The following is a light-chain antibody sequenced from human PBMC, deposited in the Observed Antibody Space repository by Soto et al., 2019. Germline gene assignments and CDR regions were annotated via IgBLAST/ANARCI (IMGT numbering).Light chain of an antibody. CDR2: AAS. J-gene: IGKJ3*01. V-gene: IGKV1-9*01. CDR3: QQLNSYPPFT. CDR1: QGISSY. Sequence: DIQLTQSPSFLSASVGDRVTITCRASQGISSYLAWYQQKPGKAPKLLIYAASTLQSGVPSRFSDSGSGTEFTLTISSLQPEDFATYYCQQLNSYPPFTVGPGTKVDIK.